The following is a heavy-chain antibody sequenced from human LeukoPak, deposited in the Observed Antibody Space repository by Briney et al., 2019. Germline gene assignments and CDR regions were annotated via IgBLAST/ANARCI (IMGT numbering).Heavy chain of an antibody. CDR3: ARVLVGAATIDY. D-gene: IGHD2-15*01. V-gene: IGHV4-4*07. CDR1: DTSINTYY. J-gene: IGHJ4*02. Sequence: PSETLSLTCTVSDTSINTYYWSWIRQPAGKGLEWIGHIYTTGTTNYNPSLKSRVTMSIDTSKNQFSLNLRSVTAADTAVYYCARVLVGAATIDYWGQGTLVTVSS. CDR2: IYTTGTT.